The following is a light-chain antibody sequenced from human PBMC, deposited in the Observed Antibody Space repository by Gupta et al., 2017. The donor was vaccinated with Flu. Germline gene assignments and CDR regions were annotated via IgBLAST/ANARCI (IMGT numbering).Light chain of an antibody. J-gene: IGKJ1*01. Sequence: GDRVTITCRASQGISDWLTWYQQKPGTAPKLLIYKASTLESGVPSRFSGSGSGTEFTLTINNLQPDDFATYFCQQYDAYPWTFGQGTKVEIK. V-gene: IGKV1-5*03. CDR1: QGISDW. CDR2: KAS. CDR3: QQYDAYPWT.